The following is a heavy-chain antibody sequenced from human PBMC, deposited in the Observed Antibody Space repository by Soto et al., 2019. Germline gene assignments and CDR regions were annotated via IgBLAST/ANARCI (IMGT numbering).Heavy chain of an antibody. CDR3: ARGERREQLVPDY. Sequence: QVQLVQSGAEVKKPGASVKVSCKASGYTFTSYAMHWVRQAPGQRLEWMGWSNAGNGNTKYSQKFQGRVTITRDTSASTAYMELSSLRSEDTAVYYCARGERREQLVPDYWGQGTLVTVSS. J-gene: IGHJ4*02. V-gene: IGHV1-3*01. CDR2: SNAGNGNT. CDR1: GYTFTSYA. D-gene: IGHD6-6*01.